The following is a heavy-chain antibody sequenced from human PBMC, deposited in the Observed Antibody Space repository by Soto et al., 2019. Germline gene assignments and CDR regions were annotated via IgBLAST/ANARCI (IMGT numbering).Heavy chain of an antibody. J-gene: IGHJ5*02. CDR2: INHSGST. CDR1: GGSFSGYY. CDR3: ARGHGGWYKKTNWFDP. V-gene: IGHV4-34*01. D-gene: IGHD6-19*01. Sequence: QVQLQQWGAGLLKPSETLSLTCAVYGGSFSGYYWSWIRQPPGKGLEWIGEINHSGSTNYNPSLKSRVTTSVDTSKNQFSLKLSSVTAADTAVYYCARGHGGWYKKTNWFDPWGQGTLVTVSS.